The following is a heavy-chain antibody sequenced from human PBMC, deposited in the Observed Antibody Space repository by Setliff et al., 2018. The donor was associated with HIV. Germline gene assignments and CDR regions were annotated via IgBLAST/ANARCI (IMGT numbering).Heavy chain of an antibody. Sequence: LSLTCTVSGGSISSYYWSWIRQPPGKGLEWIGYIYYSGSTNYNPSLKSRVTISVDTSKNQFSLKLSSVTAADTAVYYCARHARDSSGYIGFDPWGQGTLVTVSS. V-gene: IGHV4-59*08. CDR1: GGSISSYY. CDR3: ARHARDSSGYIGFDP. D-gene: IGHD3-22*01. CDR2: IYYSGST. J-gene: IGHJ5*02.